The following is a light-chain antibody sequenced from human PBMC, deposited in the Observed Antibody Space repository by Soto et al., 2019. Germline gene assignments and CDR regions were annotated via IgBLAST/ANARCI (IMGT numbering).Light chain of an antibody. CDR1: NSNIGSKY. CDR2: RNN. V-gene: IGLV1-47*03. J-gene: IGLJ2*01. Sequence: QSVLTQPPSASGTPGQRVTISCSGSNSNIGSKYVYWYQQLPGTAPKLLLYRNNQRPSGVPDRFSGSKSGTSASLAISGRWSDDEADYYCAAWDNSLVGGPAFGGGTKLTVL. CDR3: AAWDNSLVGGPA.